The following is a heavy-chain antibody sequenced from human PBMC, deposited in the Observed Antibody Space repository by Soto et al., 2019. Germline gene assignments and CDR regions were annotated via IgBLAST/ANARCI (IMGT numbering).Heavy chain of an antibody. CDR2: MYYGGRT. CDR1: GGSISSDPNY. CDR3: ARVAVLLIDLRYFDWPPPNYYYGMDV. V-gene: IGHV4-39*01. Sequence: SETLSLTCTVSGGSISSDPNYWAWIRQPPGKGLEWIGSMYYGGRTYYNPSLKSRVIISVDTSKNQFSLKLSSVTAADTAVYYCARVAVLLIDLRYFDWPPPNYYYGMDVWGQGTTVTVSS. D-gene: IGHD3-9*01. J-gene: IGHJ6*02.